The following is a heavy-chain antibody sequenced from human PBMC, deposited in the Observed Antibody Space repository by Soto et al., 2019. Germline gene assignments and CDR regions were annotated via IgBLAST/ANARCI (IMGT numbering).Heavy chain of an antibody. Sequence: ASVKVSCKASGGTFSSYAMSWVRQAPGQGLEWMGGITPIFGTANYAQKFQGRVTITADESTSTAYMELSSLRSEDTAVYYCAREGYDSNGYYYFEAFDIWGQGTMVTVSS. D-gene: IGHD3-22*01. CDR1: GGTFSSYA. CDR3: AREGYDSNGYYYFEAFDI. V-gene: IGHV1-69*13. J-gene: IGHJ3*02. CDR2: ITPIFGTA.